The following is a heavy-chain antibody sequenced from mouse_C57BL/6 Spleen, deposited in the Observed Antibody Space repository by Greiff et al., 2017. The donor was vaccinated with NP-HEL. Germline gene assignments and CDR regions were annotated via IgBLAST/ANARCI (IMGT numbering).Heavy chain of an antibody. CDR3: ARQRLRTGTFFDY. CDR2: ISSGGSYT. V-gene: IGHV5-6*01. D-gene: IGHD4-1*01. Sequence: EVMLVESGGDLVKPGGSLKLSCAASGFTFSSYGMSWVRQTPDKRLEWVATISSGGSYTYYPDSVKGRFTISRDNAKNTLYLQMSSLKSEDTAMYYCARQRLRTGTFFDYWGQGTTLTVSS. J-gene: IGHJ2*01. CDR1: GFTFSSYG.